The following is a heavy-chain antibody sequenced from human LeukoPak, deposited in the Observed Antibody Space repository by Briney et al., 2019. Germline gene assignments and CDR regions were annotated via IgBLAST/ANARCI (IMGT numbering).Heavy chain of an antibody. D-gene: IGHD6-13*01. V-gene: IGHV4-34*01. CDR1: GGSFSGYY. CDR2: INHSGST. J-gene: IGHJ4*02. CDR3: ARGCPRSSWAKNSYYFDY. Sequence: SGTLSLTCAVYGGSFSGYYWSWIRQPPGKGLEWIGEINHSGSTNYNPSLKSRVTISVDTSKNQFSLKLSSVTAADTAVYYCARGCPRSSWAKNSYYFDYWGQGTLVTVSS.